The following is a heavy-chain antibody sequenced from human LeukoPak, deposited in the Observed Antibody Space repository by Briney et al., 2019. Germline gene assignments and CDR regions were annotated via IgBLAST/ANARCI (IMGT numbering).Heavy chain of an antibody. CDR2: INHSGST. V-gene: IGHV4-34*01. Sequence: SETLSLTCAVYGGSFSGYYWSWIRQPPGEGLEWIGEINHSGSTNYNPSLKSRVTISVDTSKNQFSLKLSSVTAADTAVYYCARTLTGTTFGIDYWGQGTLVTVSS. CDR1: GGSFSGYY. J-gene: IGHJ4*02. CDR3: ARTLTGTTFGIDY. D-gene: IGHD1-7*01.